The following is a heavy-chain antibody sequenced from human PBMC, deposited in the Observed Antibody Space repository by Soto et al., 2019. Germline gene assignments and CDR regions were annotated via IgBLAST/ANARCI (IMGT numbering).Heavy chain of an antibody. J-gene: IGHJ5*02. Sequence: ASVKFSCKGSGYPFTNYGITWVRQALGQGLEWMGWISPYSLETNYAQKFQGRVTMTTDTSTTTAYMELSSLTSDDTAVYYCARAVSTSRYNWFDPWGQGTLVTGSS. CDR1: GYPFTNYG. CDR3: ARAVSTSRYNWFDP. D-gene: IGHD2-2*01. CDR2: ISPYSLET. V-gene: IGHV1-18*04.